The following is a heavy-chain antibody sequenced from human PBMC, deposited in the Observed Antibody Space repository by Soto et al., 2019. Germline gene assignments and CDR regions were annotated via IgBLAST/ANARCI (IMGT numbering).Heavy chain of an antibody. J-gene: IGHJ4*02. Sequence: SETLSLTCTVSGGSISSGDYYWSWIRQPPGKGIERIGYIYNSENTDYNTSIKNQVTISVDTSKSQITMKLSSVTAADTAVYYCARGGGVYYLDYWGQGTLVTVS. V-gene: IGHV4-61*08. CDR1: GGSISSGDYY. CDR2: IYNSENT. CDR3: ARGGGVYYLDY. D-gene: IGHD2-8*02.